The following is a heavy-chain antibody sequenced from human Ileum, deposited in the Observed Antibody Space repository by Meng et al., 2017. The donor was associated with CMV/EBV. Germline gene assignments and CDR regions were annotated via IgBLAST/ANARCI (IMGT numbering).Heavy chain of an antibody. V-gene: IGHV4-30-4*08. CDR2: IYYSGST. CDR1: GDSISTGDYY. Sequence: SETLSLTCTVSGDSISTGDYYWTWIRQPPGKGLEWIGYIYYSGSTYYNPSLKSRLTISVDTSKNQFSLKLTSMTAADTAVYYCARVRGLFRYFDYWGQGSLVTVSS. J-gene: IGHJ4*02. CDR3: ARVRGLFRYFDY.